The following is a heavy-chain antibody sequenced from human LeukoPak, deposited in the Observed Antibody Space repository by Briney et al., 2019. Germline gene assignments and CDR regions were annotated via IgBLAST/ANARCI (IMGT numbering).Heavy chain of an antibody. D-gene: IGHD1-1*01. CDR3: ARDGGTDWYDP. Sequence: GGSLRLSCGAPGFTISRYWMSWVRQAPGKGLEWVANIKQDGSERTYVDSVKGRFTISRDNAKNSLYLQMNSLRVEDTAMYYCARDGGTDWYDPWGQGTLVTVSS. CDR2: IKQDGSER. J-gene: IGHJ5*02. CDR1: GFTISRYW. V-gene: IGHV3-7*01.